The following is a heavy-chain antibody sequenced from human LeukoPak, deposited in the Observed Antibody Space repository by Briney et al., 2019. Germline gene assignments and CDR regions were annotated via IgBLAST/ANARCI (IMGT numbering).Heavy chain of an antibody. CDR1: GFTFNIYG. CDR3: ARALSTYYHDRSGYSDGFDV. D-gene: IGHD3-22*01. CDR2: TSYDGSYK. J-gene: IGHJ3*01. V-gene: IGHV3-30*03. Sequence: AGGSLRLSCAASGFTFNIYGMHWVRQAPGKGLEWVAVTSYDGSYKYYADSVKGRFTISRDNSKKTLYLQMNSLRAEDTAVYYCARALSTYYHDRSGYSDGFDVWGQGTMVTVSS.